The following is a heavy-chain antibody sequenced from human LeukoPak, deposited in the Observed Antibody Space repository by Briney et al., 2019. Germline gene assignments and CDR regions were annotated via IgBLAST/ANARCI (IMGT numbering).Heavy chain of an antibody. D-gene: IGHD1-7*01. Sequence: SETLSLTCTVSGGSTSSSSYYWGWIRQPPGKGLEWIGSIYYSGSTYYNPSLKSRVTISVDTSKNQFSLKLSSVTAADTAVYYCARLAGTFYYYYYMDVWGKGTTVTVSS. CDR1: GGSTSSSSYY. CDR2: IYYSGST. CDR3: ARLAGTFYYYYYMDV. J-gene: IGHJ6*03. V-gene: IGHV4-39*01.